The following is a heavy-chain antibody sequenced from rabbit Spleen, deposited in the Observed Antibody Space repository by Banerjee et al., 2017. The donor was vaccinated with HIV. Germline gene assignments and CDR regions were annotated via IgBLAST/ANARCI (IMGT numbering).Heavy chain of an antibody. V-gene: IGHV1S45*01. CDR3: ARREYRDGYGGYLDL. CDR2: IDTGSNGYT. D-gene: IGHD1-1*01. J-gene: IGHJ4*01. Sequence: QEQLEESGGGLVKPEGSLTLTCKASGFSFSSGYDMCWVRQAPGKGLEWIACIDTGSNGYTWYANWAKGRFTISKTSSTVDLKMTSLTAADTATYFCARREYRDGYGGYLDLWGQGTLVTVS. CDR1: GFSFSSGYD.